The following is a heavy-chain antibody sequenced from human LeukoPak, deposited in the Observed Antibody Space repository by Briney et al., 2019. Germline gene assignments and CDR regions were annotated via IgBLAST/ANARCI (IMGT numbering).Heavy chain of an antibody. J-gene: IGHJ4*02. D-gene: IGHD3-22*01. CDR3: ARGSLYYDSSGYLFDY. Sequence: GGSLRLSCAASGFTFSSYWMSWVRQAPGKGLEWVANIKQDGSEKYYVDSVKGRFTISRDNAKNSLYLQMNSLRAEDTAVYYCARGSLYYDSSGYLFDYWGQGTLVTVSS. CDR1: GFTFSSYW. V-gene: IGHV3-7*01. CDR2: IKQDGSEK.